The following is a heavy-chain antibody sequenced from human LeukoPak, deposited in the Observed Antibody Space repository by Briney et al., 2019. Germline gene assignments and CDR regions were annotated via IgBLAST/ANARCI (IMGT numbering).Heavy chain of an antibody. CDR2: INHSGST. V-gene: IGHV4-34*01. J-gene: IGHJ6*02. CDR1: GVSFSGYY. Sequence: SETLSLTCAVYGVSFSGYYWSLIRQPPGKGLDWIGEINHSGSTNFNPSLKSRVTISVDTSKNQFSLKLSSVTAADTAVYYCARGPNYCSGGSCSLASFYYYYGMDVWGQGTTVTVSS. D-gene: IGHD2-15*01. CDR3: ARGPNYCSGGSCSLASFYYYYGMDV.